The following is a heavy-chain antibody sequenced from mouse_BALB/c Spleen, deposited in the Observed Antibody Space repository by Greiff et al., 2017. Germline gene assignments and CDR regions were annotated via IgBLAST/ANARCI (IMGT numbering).Heavy chain of an antibody. CDR2: ISYDGSN. D-gene: IGHD4-1*01. V-gene: IGHV3-6*02. Sequence: DVKVEESGPGLVKPSQSLSLTCSVTGYSITSGYYWNWIRQFPGNKLEWMGYISYDGSNNYNPSLKNRISITRDTSKNQFFLKLNSVTTEDTATYYCARRNWDYAMDYWGQGTSVTVSS. J-gene: IGHJ4*01. CDR1: GYSITSGYY. CDR3: ARRNWDYAMDY.